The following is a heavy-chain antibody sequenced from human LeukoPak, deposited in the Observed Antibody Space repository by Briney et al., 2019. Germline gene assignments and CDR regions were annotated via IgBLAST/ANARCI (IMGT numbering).Heavy chain of an antibody. CDR2: ITGRGGST. CDR3: AKSVAIYFYYGLDV. CDR1: GFTFSSYA. V-gene: IGHV3-23*01. J-gene: IGHJ6*02. Sequence: GRSLRLSCAVSGFTFSSYAMSGVPHTPGKGLEWVSAITGRGGSTYYADSVTGRFNISRDNSKNTLFLQMNSLRAEDTAPYYCAKSVAIYFYYGLDVWGQGTTVAVSS. D-gene: IGHD3-3*01.